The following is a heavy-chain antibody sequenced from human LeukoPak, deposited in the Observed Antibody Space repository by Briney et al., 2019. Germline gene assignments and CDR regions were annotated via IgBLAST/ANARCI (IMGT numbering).Heavy chain of an antibody. CDR1: GGSISSGSYY. Sequence: SETLSLTCTVSGGSISSGSYYWSWIRQPAGKGLEWIGRIYTSGSTNYNPSLKSRVTISVDTSKNQFSLKLSSVTAADTAVYYCARVNRGSSIDYWGQGTLVTVSS. CDR2: IYTSGST. D-gene: IGHD1-26*01. J-gene: IGHJ4*02. V-gene: IGHV4-61*02. CDR3: ARVNRGSSIDY.